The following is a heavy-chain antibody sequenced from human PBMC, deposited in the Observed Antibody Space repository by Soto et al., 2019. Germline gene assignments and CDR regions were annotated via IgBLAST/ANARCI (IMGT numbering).Heavy chain of an antibody. CDR2: IATYNSNK. J-gene: IGHJ5*02. CDR1: GDTFTNFG. CDR3: ARVLRGVVNWFDP. D-gene: IGHD3-10*01. V-gene: IGHV1-18*01. Sequence: HLVQSGPEVKKPGASVTVSCKTSGDTFTNFGLSWVRQAPGQGLEWMGWIATYNSNKNYAQKFQGRLPLTTDTSTSTGYMELKSLEYDDTAVYYCARVLRGVVNWFDPWRQGTLVTVSS.